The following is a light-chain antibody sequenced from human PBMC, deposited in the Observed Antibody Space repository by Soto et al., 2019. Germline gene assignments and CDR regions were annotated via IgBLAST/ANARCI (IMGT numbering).Light chain of an antibody. Sequence: DIQMTQSPSAMSASVGDRVTITCRASQGINNLLAWFQQKPGTVPKRLIYGASSLQSGVPSRFSGSGSGTEFTLTISSLQPEDFATYYCLQHNSFPYTFCQGTKLQIK. CDR2: GAS. J-gene: IGKJ2*01. V-gene: IGKV1-17*03. CDR1: QGINNL. CDR3: LQHNSFPYT.